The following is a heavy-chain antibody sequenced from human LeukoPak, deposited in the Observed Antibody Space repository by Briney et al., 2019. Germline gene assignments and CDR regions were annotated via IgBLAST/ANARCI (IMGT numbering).Heavy chain of an antibody. CDR2: ISAYNGNT. Sequence: ASVNVSFKSSGYTFTSYYMHWVRPPPGQGLEGMGWISAYNGNTNYAQKLQGRVTMTTDTSTSTAYMEMRSLRSDDTAVYYCARASRLGIVGASRDFDYWGQGTLVTVSS. D-gene: IGHD1-26*01. V-gene: IGHV1-18*04. CDR1: GYTFTSYY. CDR3: ARASRLGIVGASRDFDY. J-gene: IGHJ4*02.